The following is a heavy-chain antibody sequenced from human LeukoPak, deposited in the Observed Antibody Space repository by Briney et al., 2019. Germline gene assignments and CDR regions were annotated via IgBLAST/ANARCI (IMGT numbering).Heavy chain of an antibody. CDR1: GFTFSIYS. D-gene: IGHD2-21*02. CDR2: ISSSTTI. CDR3: ARPTYCGGDCSNRFDY. J-gene: IGHJ4*02. V-gene: IGHV3-48*02. Sequence: GGSLRLSCTASGFTFSIYSMNWVRQAPGKGLEWVSHISSSTTIYYADSVKGRFTISRDNAKNSLYLQMNSLRDEDTAVYYCARPTYCGGDCSNRFDYWGQGTLVTVSS.